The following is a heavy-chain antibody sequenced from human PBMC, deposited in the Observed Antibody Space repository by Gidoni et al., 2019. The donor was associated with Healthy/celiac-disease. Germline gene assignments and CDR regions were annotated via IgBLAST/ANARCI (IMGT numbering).Heavy chain of an antibody. CDR1: ASNFSSYI. CDR2: ISSSSSYI. V-gene: IGHV3-21*01. Sequence: EVQLVDPGGCLAKPGGSLRLPFAASASNFSSYIINWVRQAPGTGLEWVASISSSSSYIYKADAVEGRFTISRDNAKNSLYLQMNSLRAEDTAVYYCARDQHPYYDFWSGYYALDYWGQGTLVTVSS. D-gene: IGHD3-3*01. J-gene: IGHJ4*02. CDR3: ARDQHPYYDFWSGYYALDY.